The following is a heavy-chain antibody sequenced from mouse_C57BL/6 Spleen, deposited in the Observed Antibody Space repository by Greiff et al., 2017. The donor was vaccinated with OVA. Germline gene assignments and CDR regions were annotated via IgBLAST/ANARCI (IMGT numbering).Heavy chain of an antibody. CDR2: IYPGDGDT. CDR1: GYAFSSSW. J-gene: IGHJ4*01. V-gene: IGHV1-82*01. D-gene: IGHD2-4*01. CDR3: ARDYDYDDAMDY. Sequence: VKLMESGPELVKPGASVKISCKASGYAFSSSWMNWVKQRPGKGLEWIGRIYPGDGDTNYTGKFKGKATLTADKSSSTAYMQISSLTSEDSAVYFCARDYDYDDAMDYSGQGTSVTVAS.